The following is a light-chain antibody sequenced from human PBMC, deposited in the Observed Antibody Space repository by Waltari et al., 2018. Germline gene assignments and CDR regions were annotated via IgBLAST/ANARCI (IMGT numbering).Light chain of an antibody. CDR3: QQHNTYPWT. J-gene: IGKJ1*01. CDR1: QDIDTY. Sequence: IQLTQSPSSLSASVGDRVTITCRASQDIDTYLVWYQQRPGKAPNLLIYAASTLQTGVPSRFSGSGTGTDFALTISSLQPEEFATYYCQQHNTYPWTFGQGTRVEL. V-gene: IGKV1-9*01. CDR2: AAS.